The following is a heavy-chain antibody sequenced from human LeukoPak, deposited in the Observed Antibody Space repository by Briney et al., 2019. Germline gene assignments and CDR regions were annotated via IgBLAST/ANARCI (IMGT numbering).Heavy chain of an antibody. J-gene: IGHJ4*02. CDR1: GGSISSSNW. CDR2: IYHSGST. CDR3: ARAGPNIAAAGTGLLSFDY. Sequence: SGTLSLTCAVSGGSISSSNWWSWVRQPPGKGLEWIGEIYHSGSTNYNPSLKSRVTISVDKSKNQFSLKLSSVTAADTAVYYCARAGPNIAAAGTGLLSFDYWGQGTLVTVSS. D-gene: IGHD6-13*01. V-gene: IGHV4-4*02.